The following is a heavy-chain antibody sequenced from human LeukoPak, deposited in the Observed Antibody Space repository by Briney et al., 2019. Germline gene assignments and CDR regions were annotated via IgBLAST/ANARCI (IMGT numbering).Heavy chain of an antibody. CDR2: IYSSGTT. CDR1: GDSISNGTYY. V-gene: IGHV4-61*02. CDR3: ARTTEGGYTYDYFYYYYMDV. Sequence: PSQTLSLTCIVSGDSISNGTYYWSWIRQPAGKGLEWIGRIYSSGTTNYNPSLKSRVTISVDTSKNQFSLKLSSVTAADTAVYYCARTTEGGYTYDYFYYYYMDVWGKGTTVTISS. D-gene: IGHD5-18*01. J-gene: IGHJ6*03.